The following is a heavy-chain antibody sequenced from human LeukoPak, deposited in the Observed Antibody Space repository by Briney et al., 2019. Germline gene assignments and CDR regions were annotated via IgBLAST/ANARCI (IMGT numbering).Heavy chain of an antibody. J-gene: IGHJ5*02. CDR3: ASPGYCSGGSCITWFDP. V-gene: IGHV3-30*02. Sequence: GGSLRLSCAASGFTFSTYSMNWVRQAPGKGLEWVAFIRYDGSNKYYADSVKGRFTISRDNSKNTLYLQMNSLRAEDTAVYYCASPGYCSGGSCITWFDPWGQGTLVTVSS. CDR1: GFTFSTYS. CDR2: IRYDGSNK. D-gene: IGHD2-15*01.